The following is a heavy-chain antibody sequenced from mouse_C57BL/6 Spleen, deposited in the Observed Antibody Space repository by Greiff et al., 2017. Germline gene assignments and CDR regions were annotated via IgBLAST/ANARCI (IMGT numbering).Heavy chain of an antibody. V-gene: IGHV2-6*03. Sequence: VMLVESGPGLVAPSQSLSITCTVSGFSLTSSGVNWVRQPPGKGLEWLVVIWSDGSTTYNSALKSRLSISKDNSKSQVFLKMNSLQTDDTAMYYCARTTTERYAMDYWGQGTSVTVSS. D-gene: IGHD1-1*01. CDR3: ARTTTERYAMDY. J-gene: IGHJ4*01. CDR1: GFSLTSSG. CDR2: IWSDGST.